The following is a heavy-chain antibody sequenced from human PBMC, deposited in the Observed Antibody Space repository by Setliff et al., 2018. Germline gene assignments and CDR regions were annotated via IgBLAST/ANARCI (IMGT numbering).Heavy chain of an antibody. CDR1: SGSISSDGYY. D-gene: IGHD6-6*01. V-gene: IGHV4-31*03. CDR3: ARYSSSWVGIDC. J-gene: IGHJ4*02. CDR2: IYYSGNT. Sequence: ASETLSLTCTVSSGSISSDGYYWSWIRQHPGKGLEWIGYIYYSGNTKYNPSLKSRVTILVDTSKNQFSLKLSSVTAADTAMYYCARYSSSWVGIDCWGQGALVTVSS.